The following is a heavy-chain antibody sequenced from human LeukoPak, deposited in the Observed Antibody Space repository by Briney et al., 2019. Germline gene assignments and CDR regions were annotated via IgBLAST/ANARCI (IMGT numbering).Heavy chain of an antibody. D-gene: IGHD3-9*01. CDR1: GGSMNSYY. CDR3: ARHVWLQPFDY. V-gene: IGHV4-59*08. CDR2: IYYSGST. J-gene: IGHJ4*02. Sequence: SETLSLTCSVSGGSMNSYYWSWIRQSPGKGLEWIGYIYYSGSTNYNPSLKSRVTISVDTPKNQFSLKLSSVTAADTAVYYCARHVWLQPFDYWGQGTLVTVSS.